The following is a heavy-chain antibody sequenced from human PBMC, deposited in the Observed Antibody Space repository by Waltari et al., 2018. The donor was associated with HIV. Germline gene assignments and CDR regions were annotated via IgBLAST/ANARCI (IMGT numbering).Heavy chain of an antibody. CDR2: IWSDGYNK. CDR3: VKERGPFNGFDI. J-gene: IGHJ3*02. D-gene: IGHD3-16*01. Sequence: QVYLMESRGGVVQPGGSLKLSCAQSGFPLSSYGMHWVRQAPGKGLEWVAVIWSDGYNKFYADSVRGRFTFSRDNSKYTLSLQMNSLRAEDTALYYCVKERGPFNGFDIWGQGTMVTVSS. CDR1: GFPLSSYG. V-gene: IGHV3-33*06.